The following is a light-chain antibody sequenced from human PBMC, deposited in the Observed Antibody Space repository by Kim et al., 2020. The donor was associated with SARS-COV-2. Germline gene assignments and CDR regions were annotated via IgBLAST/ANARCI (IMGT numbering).Light chain of an antibody. Sequence: LSPGDRTTLSCRASRSVSSDYLAWYQQKPGQAPRLLIYGASTRATGIPDRFSGSGSGTAFTLTISRLEPEDFAVYYCQQYRSSLTFGGGTKVDIK. V-gene: IGKV3-20*01. CDR1: RSVSSDY. J-gene: IGKJ4*01. CDR2: GAS. CDR3: QQYRSSLT.